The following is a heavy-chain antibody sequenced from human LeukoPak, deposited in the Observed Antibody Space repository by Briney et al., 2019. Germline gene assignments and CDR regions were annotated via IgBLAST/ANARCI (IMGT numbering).Heavy chain of an antibody. J-gene: IGHJ6*02. CDR1: GFTFSSYA. V-gene: IGHV3-23*01. Sequence: GGSLRLSCAASGFTFSSYAMSWVRQAPGKRLEWVSAISGSGGSTYYADSVKGRFTISRDNSKNTLYLQMNSLRAEDTAVYYCATGPGYCSSTSCYYYYYGMDVWGQGTTVTVSS. CDR2: ISGSGGST. D-gene: IGHD2-2*03. CDR3: ATGPGYCSSTSCYYYYYGMDV.